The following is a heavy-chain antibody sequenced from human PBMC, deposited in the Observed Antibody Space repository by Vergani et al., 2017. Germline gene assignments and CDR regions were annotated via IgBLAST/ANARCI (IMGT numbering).Heavy chain of an antibody. D-gene: IGHD1-26*01. CDR2: ITGGGGST. J-gene: IGHJ4*02. Sequence: EVQLLESGGSLKQPGGSVRLSCAASGFTFSTYAMHWVRQAPGKGLEWVSAITGGGGSTYYADSFKGRFIISRDNSRDTLDLQMNSLKPEDTATYYCLKDAGSYENFFDSWCQGTLVTVSS. V-gene: IGHV3-23*01. CDR3: LKDAGSYENFFDS. CDR1: GFTFSTYA.